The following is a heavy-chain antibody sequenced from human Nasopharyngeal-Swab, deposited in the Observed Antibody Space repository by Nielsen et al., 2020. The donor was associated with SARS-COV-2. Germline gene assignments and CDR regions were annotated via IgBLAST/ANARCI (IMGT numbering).Heavy chain of an antibody. CDR3: AREGPGPPMTTVTPYFDH. J-gene: IGHJ4*02. D-gene: IGHD4-11*01. V-gene: IGHV1-69*04. CDR2: IIPIGGIA. Sequence: WVRQAPGQGLEWMGRIIPIGGIANNAQKFQGRVTITADKSTSTAYMELTSLRSEDTAVYYCAREGPGPPMTTVTPYFDHWGQGTLVTVSS.